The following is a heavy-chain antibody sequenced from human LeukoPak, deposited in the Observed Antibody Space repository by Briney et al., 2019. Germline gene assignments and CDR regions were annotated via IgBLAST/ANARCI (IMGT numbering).Heavy chain of an antibody. D-gene: IGHD1-7*01. CDR1: TGSLNSYF. J-gene: IGHJ4*02. V-gene: IGHV4-4*07. CDR3: ARGKELTGTSGHYSFDF. CDR2: VSGTGTA. Sequence: PSETLSLTCTVSTGSLNSYFWTWVRQPAGKGLEWTGRVSGTGTAYSNPSLESRVIISLDTSRNQFSPKLMSVTAADTAVYYCARGKELTGTSGHYSFDFWGQGTLVSVSS.